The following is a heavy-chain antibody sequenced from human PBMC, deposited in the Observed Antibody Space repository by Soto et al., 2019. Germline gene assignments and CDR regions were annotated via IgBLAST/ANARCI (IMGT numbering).Heavy chain of an antibody. Sequence: PGGSLRLSCAASGVTFSGSAMHWVRQASGKGLEWVGRIRSKANSYATAYAASVKGRFTISRDDSKNTAYLQMNSLKTEDTAVYYCTSPRTAALNYWGQGTLVTVSS. J-gene: IGHJ4*02. CDR1: GVTFSGSA. V-gene: IGHV3-73*01. D-gene: IGHD6-13*01. CDR3: TSPRTAALNY. CDR2: IRSKANSYAT.